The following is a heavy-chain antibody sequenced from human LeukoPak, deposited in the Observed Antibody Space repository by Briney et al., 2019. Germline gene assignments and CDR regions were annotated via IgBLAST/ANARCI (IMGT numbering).Heavy chain of an antibody. J-gene: IGHJ4*02. Sequence: GGPLRLSCSASGFTFRSYAMHWARQAPGKGLEYVSAISSNGGSAYYADSVKGRFTISRDNSKNTLYLQMSSLRAEDTAVYYCVKDLGTMIVENPNTYGGRGTLVSVSS. CDR1: GFTFRSYA. CDR2: ISSNGGSA. CDR3: VKDLGTMIVENPNTY. V-gene: IGHV3-64D*06. D-gene: IGHD3-22*01.